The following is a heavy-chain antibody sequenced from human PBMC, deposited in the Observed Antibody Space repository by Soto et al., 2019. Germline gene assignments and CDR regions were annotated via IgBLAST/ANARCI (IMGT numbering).Heavy chain of an antibody. CDR3: AAVGDIVATDHFDY. CDR2: IVVGSGNT. CDR1: GFTFTSTA. D-gene: IGHD5-12*01. Sequence: SVKVSCKASGFTFTSTAVQWVRQARGQRLEWIGWIVVGSGNTNYAQKFQERVTITRDMSTSTAYMELSSLRSEDTAVYYCAAVGDIVATDHFDYWGQGTLVTVSS. J-gene: IGHJ4*02. V-gene: IGHV1-58*01.